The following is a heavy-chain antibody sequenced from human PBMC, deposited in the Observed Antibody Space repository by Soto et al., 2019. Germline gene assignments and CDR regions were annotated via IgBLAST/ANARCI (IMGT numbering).Heavy chain of an antibody. CDR1: GYSFTSYD. D-gene: IGHD2-21*02. Sequence: QVQLVQSGAEVKKPGASVKVSCKASGYSFTSYDMNWVRQAPGQGLEWMGWVNPNSGDTDYAQKFQDRVTMTTDTSIWTAHMELSSLRSENTAVYYCARVSFLAPVTGAEIFDFWGQGTTVTVSS. J-gene: IGHJ3*01. V-gene: IGHV1-8*01. CDR3: ARVSFLAPVTGAEIFDF. CDR2: VNPNSGDT.